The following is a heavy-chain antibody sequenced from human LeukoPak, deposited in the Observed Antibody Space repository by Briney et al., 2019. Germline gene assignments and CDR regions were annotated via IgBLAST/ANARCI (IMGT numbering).Heavy chain of an antibody. J-gene: IGHJ4*02. CDR1: GGSISSYY. V-gene: IGHV4-59*08. Sequence: SETLSLTCTVSGGSISSYYWSWIRQPPGKGLEWIGYIYYSGSTNYNPSLKSRVTISVDTSKNQFSLKLSSVTAADTAVYYCARYVYGHDSIWFGELLWIDYWGQGTLVTVSS. CDR2: IYYSGST. D-gene: IGHD3-10*01. CDR3: ARYVYGHDSIWFGELLWIDY.